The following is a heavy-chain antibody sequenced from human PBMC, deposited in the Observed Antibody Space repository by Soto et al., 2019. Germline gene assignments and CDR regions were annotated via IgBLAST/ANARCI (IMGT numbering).Heavy chain of an antibody. CDR3: ARGLAARQDYYYYYLAV. CDR1: GGSISSEDYY. CDR2: IYYSVNT. V-gene: IGHV4-31*03. J-gene: IGHJ6*03. Sequence: PSETLSLTCTVSGGSISSEDYYWSLIRQHPGKGWEWSGHIYYSVNTYYNPSLKSRVTISVDTSKSQFSLKLSSVTAADTAVYYCARGLAARQDYYYYYLAVWGKGTRVTVSS. D-gene: IGHD6-6*01.